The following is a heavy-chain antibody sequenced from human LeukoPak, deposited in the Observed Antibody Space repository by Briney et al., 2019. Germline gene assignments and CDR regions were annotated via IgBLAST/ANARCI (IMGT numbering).Heavy chain of an antibody. J-gene: IGHJ4*02. CDR1: GGSISSYY. CDR2: VYYTGNT. Sequence: SETLSLTCTVSGGSISSYYWGWIRQPPGKGLEWIGYVYYTGNTNCNPSLKSRVTISVDTSKNQFSLKLSSVTAADTAVYYCASDYYDSRAVVYWGQGTLVTVSS. CDR3: ASDYYDSRAVVY. D-gene: IGHD3-22*01. V-gene: IGHV4-59*01.